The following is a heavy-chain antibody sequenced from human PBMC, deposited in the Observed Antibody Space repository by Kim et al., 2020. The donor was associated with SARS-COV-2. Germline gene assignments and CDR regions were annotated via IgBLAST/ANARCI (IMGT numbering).Heavy chain of an antibody. CDR2: ISSSSSYI. Sequence: GGSLRHSCAASGFTFSSYSMNWVRQAPGKGLEWVSSISSSSSYINYADSLKGRFTISRDNAKNSLYLQMNSLRAEDTAVYYCATLAAAGPTTYYYYGMDVWGQGTTVTVSS. D-gene: IGHD6-13*01. CDR1: GFTFSSYS. J-gene: IGHJ6*02. V-gene: IGHV3-21*01. CDR3: ATLAAAGPTTYYYYGMDV.